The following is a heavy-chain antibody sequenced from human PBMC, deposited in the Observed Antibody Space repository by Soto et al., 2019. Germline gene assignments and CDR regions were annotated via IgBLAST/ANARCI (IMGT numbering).Heavy chain of an antibody. J-gene: IGHJ6*02. V-gene: IGHV1-18*01. CDR3: EKKGHPPSSYYGMAV. CDR2: ISGYNGDT. Sequence: QGQLVQSGPEAKKPGASVKVSCKASGYTFSRYGISWVRQAPGQGLEWMGWISGYNGDTKYAQKVQGRVTMTIDTPTYTAYMVLRSLTSNDTAIYYCEKKGHPPSSYYGMAVWGQGTTAPVS. CDR1: GYTFSRYG.